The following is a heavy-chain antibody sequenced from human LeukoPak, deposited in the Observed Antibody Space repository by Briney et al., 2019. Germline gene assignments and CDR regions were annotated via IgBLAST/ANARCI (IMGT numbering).Heavy chain of an antibody. J-gene: IGHJ6*02. CDR2: IIPIFGTA. CDR1: GGTFSGYA. V-gene: IGHV1-69*13. D-gene: IGHD2-15*01. CDR3: ARGQGYCSGGSCQYYYYYGMDV. Sequence: ASVKVSCKASGGTFSGYAISWVRQAPGQGLEWMGGIIPIFGTANYAQKFQGRVTITADESTSTAYMELSSLRSEDTAVYYCARGQGYCSGGSCQYYYYYGMDVWGQGTTVTVSS.